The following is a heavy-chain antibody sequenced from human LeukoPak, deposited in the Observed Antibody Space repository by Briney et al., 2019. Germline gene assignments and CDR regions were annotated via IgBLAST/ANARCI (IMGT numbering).Heavy chain of an antibody. CDR2: INPNSGGT. CDR3: ARDLGEDYDSSGYRDY. Sequence: ASVKVSCKASGYTFTCYYMHWVRQAPGQGLEWMGRINPNSGGTNYAQKFQGRVTMTRDTSISTAYMELSRLRSDDTAVYYCARDLGEDYDSSGYRDYWGQGTLVTVSS. D-gene: IGHD3-22*01. V-gene: IGHV1-2*06. CDR1: GYTFTCYY. J-gene: IGHJ4*02.